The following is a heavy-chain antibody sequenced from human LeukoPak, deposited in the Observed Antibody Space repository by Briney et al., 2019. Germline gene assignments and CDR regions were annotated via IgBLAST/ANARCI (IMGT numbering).Heavy chain of an antibody. J-gene: IGHJ6*03. CDR3: ARSKGAGSRSYYYYYMDV. V-gene: IGHV4-59*12. CDR1: GGSISSYY. Sequence: PSETLSLTCTVSGGSISSYYWSWIRQPPGKGLEWIGYIYYSGSTNYNPSLKSRVTISVDTSKNQFSLKLSSVTAADTAVYYCARSKGAGSRSYYYYYMDVWGKGTTVTVSS. CDR2: IYYSGST. D-gene: IGHD2-2*01.